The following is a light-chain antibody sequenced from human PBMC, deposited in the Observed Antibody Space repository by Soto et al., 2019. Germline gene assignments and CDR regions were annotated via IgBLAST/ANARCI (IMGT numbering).Light chain of an antibody. CDR3: QQYKSSYT. CDR2: DAS. Sequence: EIVMTQSPATLSVSPGERATLSCRASQTVSSNLAWYQQKPGQAPRLLIYDASTRATGIPGRFSGSGSGTEFTLTVNSLQSEDFAVYYCQQYKSSYTFGQGTKLEIK. CDR1: QTVSSN. V-gene: IGKV3-15*01. J-gene: IGKJ2*01.